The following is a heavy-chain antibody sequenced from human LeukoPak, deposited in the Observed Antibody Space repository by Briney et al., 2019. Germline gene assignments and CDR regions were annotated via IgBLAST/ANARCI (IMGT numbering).Heavy chain of an antibody. D-gene: IGHD3-22*01. CDR3: ARVPIYYDTFDY. V-gene: IGHV4-59*12. Sequence: SETLSLTCTVSGGSISNYYWSWIRQPPGKGLEWIGYISYSGSTNYNPSLKSRVTISVDKSKNQFSLKLSSVTAADTAVYYCARVPIYYDTFDYWGQGTLVTVSS. J-gene: IGHJ4*02. CDR1: GGSISNYY. CDR2: ISYSGST.